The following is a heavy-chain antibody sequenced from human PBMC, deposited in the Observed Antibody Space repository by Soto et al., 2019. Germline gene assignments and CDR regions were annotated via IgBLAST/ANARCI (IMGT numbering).Heavy chain of an antibody. D-gene: IGHD3-10*01. CDR2: ISGGGGST. CDR1: GFTFISYA. V-gene: IGHV3-23*01. CDR3: ARDRGSGVFDY. J-gene: IGHJ4*02. Sequence: EVQLLESGGGLVQPGGSLRLSCAASGFTFISYAMSWVRQAPGKGLEWVSAISGGGGSTYYADSVKGRFTISRDNSKNTLYLQMNSLRAEDTAVYYCARDRGSGVFDYWGQGTLVTVSS.